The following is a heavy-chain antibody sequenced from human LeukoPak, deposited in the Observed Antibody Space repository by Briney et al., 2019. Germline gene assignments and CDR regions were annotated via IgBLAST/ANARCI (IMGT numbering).Heavy chain of an antibody. V-gene: IGHV3-73*01. CDR1: GFAFSGSA. D-gene: IGHD2-2*01. CDR3: TSPSGTIDY. CDR2: IRSKANSYAT. Sequence: GGSLRLSCAAAGFAFSGSAMHWVRQASGKGLEWVGRIRSKANSYATAYAASVKGRFTISRDDSKNTAYLQMNSLKTEDTAVYYCTSPSGTIDYWGQGTLVTVSS. J-gene: IGHJ4*02.